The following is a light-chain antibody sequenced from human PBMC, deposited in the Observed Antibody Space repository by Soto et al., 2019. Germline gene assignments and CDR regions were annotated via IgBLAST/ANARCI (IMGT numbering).Light chain of an antibody. CDR2: AAS. V-gene: IGKV1-17*01. Sequence: DIQMTQSPSSLSASVGDRVTITCRASQDIRNVLGWYQQKQGKAPERLISAASTLQRGVPSRFSGSGSETEFTLTISSLQPEYFATDYCLQHNSYPRTFGQGTEVEIK. CDR3: LQHNSYPRT. J-gene: IGKJ1*01. CDR1: QDIRNV.